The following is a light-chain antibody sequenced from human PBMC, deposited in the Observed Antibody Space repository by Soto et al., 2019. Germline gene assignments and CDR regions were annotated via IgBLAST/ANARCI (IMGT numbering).Light chain of an antibody. Sequence: DIQMTQSPSSLSASVGDRVTITCLASQSMSYYLNWYQQKPGKAPKLLIYAASTLQSGVPSRFSGTGSGAHFTLTISSLQPEDFATYYCQQSFSSPWTFGQGTKVDIK. CDR3: QQSFSSPWT. CDR2: AAS. V-gene: IGKV1-39*01. J-gene: IGKJ1*01. CDR1: QSMSYY.